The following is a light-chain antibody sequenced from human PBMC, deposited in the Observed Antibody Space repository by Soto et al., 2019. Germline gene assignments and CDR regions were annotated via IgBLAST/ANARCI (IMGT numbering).Light chain of an antibody. CDR1: QSISSW. CDR3: QQYNSYSRAWT. CDR2: DAS. V-gene: IGKV1-5*01. J-gene: IGKJ1*01. Sequence: DIQMTQSPSTLSASVGDRVTITCRASQSISSWLAWYQQKPGKAPKLLIYDASSLESGVPSRFSGSGSGTEITLTISSLQPDDFATYYCQQYNSYSRAWTFGQGTKVEIK.